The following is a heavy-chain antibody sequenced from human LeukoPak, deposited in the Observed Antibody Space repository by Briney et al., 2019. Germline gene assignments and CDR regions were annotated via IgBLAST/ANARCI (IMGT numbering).Heavy chain of an antibody. J-gene: IGHJ6*03. V-gene: IGHV1-69*05. CDR2: IIPIFGTA. Sequence: SVKVSCKASGGTFSSYAISWVRQAPGQGLEWMGRIIPIFGTANYAQKFQGRVTITTDESTSTAYMELSSLRSEDTAVYYCAREEYSYSYYYYYMDVWGKGTTVTVSS. CDR1: GGTFSSYA. CDR3: AREEYSYSYYYYYMDV. D-gene: IGHD2/OR15-2a*01.